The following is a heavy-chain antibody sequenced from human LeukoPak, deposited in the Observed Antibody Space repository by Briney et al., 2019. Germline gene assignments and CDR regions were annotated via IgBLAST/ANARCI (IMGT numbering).Heavy chain of an antibody. J-gene: IGHJ4*02. CDR2: ISSSSSYI. Sequence: GGSLRHSCAASGFTFSSYSMNWVRQAPGKGLEWVSSISSSSSYIYYADSVKGRFTISRDNAKNSLYLQMNSLRAEDTALYYCARGRGSYGAFDYWGQGTLVTVSS. D-gene: IGHD1-26*01. CDR1: GFTFSSYS. CDR3: ARGRGSYGAFDY. V-gene: IGHV3-21*04.